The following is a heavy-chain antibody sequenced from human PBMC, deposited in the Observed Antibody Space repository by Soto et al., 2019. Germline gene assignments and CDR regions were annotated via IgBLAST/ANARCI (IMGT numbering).Heavy chain of an antibody. J-gene: IGHJ4*02. Sequence: VQLVESGGGLVKPGGSLRLSCAASGFTFGDSYMSWLRQSAGKGLEWLSYISGGSSYTNYAESVKGRFTIARDNGKTSLFLQVNSLRADDTAIYYCAKTRVADSGYYFDHWGQGTMVTVSS. CDR2: ISGGSSYT. V-gene: IGHV3-11*05. D-gene: IGHD3-10*01. CDR3: AKTRVADSGYYFDH. CDR1: GFTFGDSY.